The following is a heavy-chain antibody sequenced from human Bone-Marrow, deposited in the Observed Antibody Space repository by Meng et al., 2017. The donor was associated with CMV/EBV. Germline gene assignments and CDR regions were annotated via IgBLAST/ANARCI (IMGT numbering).Heavy chain of an antibody. CDR2: ISSNSSYI. CDR1: GFTFSSYS. D-gene: IGHD7-27*01. J-gene: IGHJ4*02. Sequence: GESLKISCAASGFTFSSYSMNWVRQAPGKGLEWVSSISSNSSYIYHADSVKGRFTISRDNAKNSLYLQKNSLRAEDTAVYYCASIRGYWGYFDYWGQGTLVTVSS. V-gene: IGHV3-21*01. CDR3: ASIRGYWGYFDY.